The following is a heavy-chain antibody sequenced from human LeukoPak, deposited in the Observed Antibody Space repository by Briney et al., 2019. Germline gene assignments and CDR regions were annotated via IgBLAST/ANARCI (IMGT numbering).Heavy chain of an antibody. CDR1: GYYFINYW. Sequence: GESLKISCKASGYYFINYWIGWVRQMPGKGLQWMGIIYPGDSDTTYSPSFEGQVTISADQSISTAYLEWTSLKASDTAIYYCARVPSKWIQLSDYWGQGTLVSVSS. V-gene: IGHV5-51*01. J-gene: IGHJ4*02. CDR3: ARVPSKWIQLSDY. CDR2: IYPGDSDT. D-gene: IGHD5-18*01.